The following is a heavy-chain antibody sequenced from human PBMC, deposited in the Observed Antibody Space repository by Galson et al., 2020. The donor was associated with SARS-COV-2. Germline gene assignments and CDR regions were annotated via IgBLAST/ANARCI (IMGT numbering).Heavy chain of an antibody. CDR2: ISHSGGT. CDR3: ARLHYGEYAPEAFDI. J-gene: IGHJ3*02. V-gene: IGHV4-30-2*01. CDR1: GTSIRGASYS. D-gene: IGHD4-17*01. Sequence: SETLSLTCAVSGTSIRGASYSWNWIRQPPGKGLEWLGCISHSGGTYYNPSLKSRVTISGDRSKNQFSLRLSSVTAADAAVYFCARLHYGEYAPEAFDIWGQGTRVTVAS.